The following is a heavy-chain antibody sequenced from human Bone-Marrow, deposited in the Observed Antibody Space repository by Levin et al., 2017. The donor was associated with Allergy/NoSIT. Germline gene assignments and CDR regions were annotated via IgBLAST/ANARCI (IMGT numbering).Heavy chain of an antibody. V-gene: IGHV3-33*01. D-gene: IGHD1-7*01. J-gene: IGHJ4*02. CDR2: IWWNGNNK. CDR1: GFTFGDYG. Sequence: GESLKISCPASGFTFGDYGMHWVRQAPGKGLQWVAVIWWNGNNKFYGDSVKGRFSISRDNSKNTVSLQMSSLRGEDTAVYYCARANRNWDYEEAGPNFDYWGRGTLVTVSS. CDR3: ARANRNWDYEEAGPNFDY.